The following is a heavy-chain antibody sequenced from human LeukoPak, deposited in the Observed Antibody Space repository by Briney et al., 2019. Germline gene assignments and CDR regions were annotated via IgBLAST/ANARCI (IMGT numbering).Heavy chain of an antibody. Sequence: PSETLSLTCTVSGGSISSYYWSWIRQPPGKGLEWIGYIYYSGSTNYNPSLKSRVTISVDTSKNQFSLKLSSVTAADTAVYYCARLPIAVADDYWGRGTLVTVSS. CDR2: IYYSGST. D-gene: IGHD6-19*01. CDR1: GGSISSYY. V-gene: IGHV4-59*08. CDR3: ARLPIAVADDY. J-gene: IGHJ4*02.